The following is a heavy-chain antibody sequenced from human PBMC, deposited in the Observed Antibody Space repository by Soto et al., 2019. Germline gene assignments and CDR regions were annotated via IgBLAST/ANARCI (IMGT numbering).Heavy chain of an antibody. CDR2: ISGSGSST. J-gene: IGHJ6*02. Sequence: EVQLLESGGGLVHPGGSVRLSCAASGFTFGNFVMTWVRQAPGKGLDWVSAISGSGSSTFYADSVKGRFTISRDNSTNMVYRRMNSLRADDTAVYYCAKVRLSDYYFYYGMDVWGQGTTVTVSS. CDR1: GFTFGNFV. CDR3: AKVRLSDYYFYYGMDV. D-gene: IGHD3-10*01. V-gene: IGHV3-23*01.